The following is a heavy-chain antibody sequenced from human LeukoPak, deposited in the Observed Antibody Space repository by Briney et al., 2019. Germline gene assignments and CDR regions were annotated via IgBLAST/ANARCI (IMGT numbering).Heavy chain of an antibody. V-gene: IGHV4-30-2*01. J-gene: IGHJ4*02. Sequence: SETLSLTCAVSGGSISSGTYSWNWLRQPPGKGLECIGYIYRSGTTYYNPSLKSRVTISLDRSNTQFSLKLSSVTAADTAVYYCARGSRLHFDYWGQGTLVTVSS. CDR2: IYRSGTT. D-gene: IGHD4-11*01. CDR3: ARGSRLHFDY. CDR1: GGSISSGTYS.